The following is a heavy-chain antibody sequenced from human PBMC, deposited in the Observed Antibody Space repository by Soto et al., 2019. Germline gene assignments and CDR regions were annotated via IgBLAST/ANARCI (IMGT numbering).Heavy chain of an antibody. D-gene: IGHD3-10*01. Sequence: EVQLVEPGGGLIQPGGSRRLSCAASGFTFSGFWMSWVRQAPGKGLEWVANIKQDGSEEYYVGSVQGRFSISRDNAKNSLYLQMNSLRAEDTAVYYCARGRTSGSYYGIDWGQGTLVTVSS. CDR3: ARGRTSGSYYGID. V-gene: IGHV3-7*01. CDR2: IKQDGSEE. J-gene: IGHJ4*02. CDR1: GFTFSGFW.